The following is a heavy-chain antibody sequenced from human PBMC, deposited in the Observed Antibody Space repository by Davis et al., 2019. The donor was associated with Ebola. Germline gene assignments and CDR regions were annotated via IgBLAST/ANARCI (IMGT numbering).Heavy chain of an antibody. CDR2: IYYSGST. D-gene: IGHD5-18*01. CDR3: ARGHTAMNY. Sequence: PSETLSLTCTVSGGSISSYYWSWIRQPPGKGLEWIGYIYYSGSTNYNPSLKSRVTISVDTSKNQFSLKLSSVTAADTAVYYCARGHTAMNYWGQGTLVTVSS. J-gene: IGHJ4*02. CDR1: GGSISSYY. V-gene: IGHV4-59*01.